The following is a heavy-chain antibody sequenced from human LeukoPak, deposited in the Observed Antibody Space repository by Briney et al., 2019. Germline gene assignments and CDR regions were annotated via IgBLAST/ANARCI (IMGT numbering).Heavy chain of an antibody. J-gene: IGHJ4*02. CDR2: ISSSSSYI. V-gene: IGHV3-21*01. Sequence: GGSLRLSCAASGFTFSSYSMNWVRQDPGKGLEWVSSISSSSSYIYYADSVKGRFTISRDNAKNSLYLQMNSLRAEDTAVYYCARVVGYSSSWYFDYWGQGTLVTVSS. CDR1: GFTFSSYS. CDR3: ARVVGYSSSWYFDY. D-gene: IGHD6-13*01.